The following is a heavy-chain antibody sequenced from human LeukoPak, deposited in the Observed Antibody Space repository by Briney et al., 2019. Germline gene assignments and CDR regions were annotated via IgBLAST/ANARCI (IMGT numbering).Heavy chain of an antibody. D-gene: IGHD1-26*01. CDR1: GYTFTGYG. J-gene: IGHJ6*02. CDR2: ISAYNGNT. V-gene: IGHV1-18*01. CDR3: ARDGGGSVNYYYGMDV. Sequence: ASVTVSCKASGYTFTGYGISWVRQAPGQGLEWMGWISAYNGNTNYAQKLQGRVTMTTDTSTSTAYMELRSLRSDDTAVYYCARDGGGSVNYYYGMDVWGQGTTVTVSS.